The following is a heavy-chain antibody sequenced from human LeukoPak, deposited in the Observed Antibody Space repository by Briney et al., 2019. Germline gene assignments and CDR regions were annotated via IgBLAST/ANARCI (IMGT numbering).Heavy chain of an antibody. CDR3: AKRIYYDYVWGSSSGAFDI. CDR1: GFTFSSYA. Sequence: GGSLRLSCAASGFTFSSYAMTWVRQAPGKGLEWVSSISGSGGGTYSSDSVKGRFTISRDNSKNTLYLQMNSLRAEDTAVYYCAKRIYYDYVWGSSSGAFDIWGQGTMVTVSS. D-gene: IGHD3-16*01. CDR2: ISGSGGGT. V-gene: IGHV3-23*01. J-gene: IGHJ3*02.